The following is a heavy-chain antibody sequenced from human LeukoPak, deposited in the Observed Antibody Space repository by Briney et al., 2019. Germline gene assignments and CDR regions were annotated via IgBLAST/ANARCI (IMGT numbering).Heavy chain of an antibody. Sequence: SETLSLTCTVPGGSISGYYWNWIRQSAGKGLEWIGRIYANGGTNYNPSLRSRVSMSVDTSKNQFSLKLTSVTAADTAIYYCARDFTRNSYAVAEFFHPWGQGTLVSVSS. CDR3: ARDFTRNSYAVAEFFHP. CDR1: GGSISGYY. V-gene: IGHV4-4*07. D-gene: IGHD5-18*01. J-gene: IGHJ1*01. CDR2: IYANGGT.